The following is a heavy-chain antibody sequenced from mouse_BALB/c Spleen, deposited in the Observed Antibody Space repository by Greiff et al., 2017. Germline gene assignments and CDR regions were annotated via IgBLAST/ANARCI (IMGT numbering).Heavy chain of an antibody. CDR1: GYSITSYYA. CDR3: ARALITTRAWFAY. D-gene: IGHD1-1*01. J-gene: IGHJ3*01. V-gene: IGHV3-2*02. Sequence: VQLKQSGPGLVKPSQSLSLTCTVTGYSITSYYAWNWIRQFPGNKLEWMGYISYSGSTSYNPSLKSRISITRDTSKNQFFLQLNSVTTEDTATYYCARALITTRAWFAYWGQGTLVTVSA. CDR2: ISYSGST.